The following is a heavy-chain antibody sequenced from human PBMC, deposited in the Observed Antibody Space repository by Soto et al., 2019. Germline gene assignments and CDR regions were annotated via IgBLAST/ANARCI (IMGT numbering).Heavy chain of an antibody. D-gene: IGHD6-13*01. CDR2: INHSGST. V-gene: IGHV4-34*01. Sequence: PSETLSLTCAVYGGSFSGYYWSWIRQPPGKGLEWIGEINHSGSTNYNPSLKSRVTISVDTSKNQFSLKLSSVTAADTAVYYCAIGRIAAAGRYYFDYWGQGTLVTVSS. J-gene: IGHJ4*02. CDR1: GGSFSGYY. CDR3: AIGRIAAAGRYYFDY.